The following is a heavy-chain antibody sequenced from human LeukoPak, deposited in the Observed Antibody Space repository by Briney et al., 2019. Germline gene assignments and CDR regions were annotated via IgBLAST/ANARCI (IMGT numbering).Heavy chain of an antibody. Sequence: PSETLSLTCAVYGGSFSSYYWSWIRQPPGKGLEWIGYVYYSGSTSYNPSLKSRVTISIVTSKNQFSLKLSSVTAADTAVYYCARSRQYYYYYMDVWGKGTTVTVSS. CDR1: GGSFSSYY. J-gene: IGHJ6*03. CDR2: VYYSGST. CDR3: ARSRQYYYYYMDV. V-gene: IGHV4-59*01.